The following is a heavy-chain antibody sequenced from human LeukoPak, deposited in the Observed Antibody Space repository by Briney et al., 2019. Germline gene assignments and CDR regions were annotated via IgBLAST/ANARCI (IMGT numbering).Heavy chain of an antibody. Sequence: GGSLRLSCAASGFTFSSYAMTWVRQAPGRGLEWVSGISGGTYYADSVKGRFTISRDNSKSTLYLQMNSLRVEDTAVYYCAKDSPNWSSSSSWFFDFWGQGTLVTVSS. CDR2: ISGGT. V-gene: IGHV3-23*01. CDR3: AKDSPNWSSSSSWFFDF. J-gene: IGHJ4*02. D-gene: IGHD6-13*01. CDR1: GFTFSSYA.